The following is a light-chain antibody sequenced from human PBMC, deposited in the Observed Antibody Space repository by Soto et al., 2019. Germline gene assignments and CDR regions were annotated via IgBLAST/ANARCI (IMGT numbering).Light chain of an antibody. J-gene: IGLJ2*01. CDR3: SSYTSSSTLV. CDR2: EVS. CDR1: SSDVGDYYY. Sequence: QSALTQPASVSGSPGQSITISCTGTSSDVGDYYYVSWYQHHPGKAPKLMIYEVSNRPSGVSNRFSGSKSGNTASLTISGLQPEDEADYYCSSYTSSSTLVFGGGTKLTVL. V-gene: IGLV2-14*01.